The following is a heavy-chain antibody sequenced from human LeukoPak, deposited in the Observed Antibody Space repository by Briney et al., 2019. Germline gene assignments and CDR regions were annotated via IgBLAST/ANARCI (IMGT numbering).Heavy chain of an antibody. D-gene: IGHD3-10*01. J-gene: IGHJ6*03. CDR1: GYTFINYG. CDR2: ISAYNGNT. CDR3: ARSDYYGSGSYGYHYYMDV. Sequence: ASVKVSCKASGYTFINYGISWVRQAPGQGLEWMGWISAYNGNTKYAQKLQGRVTMTTDTSTNTAHMELRSLTSDDTAMYYCARSDYYGSGSYGYHYYMDVWGKGTTVTVSS. V-gene: IGHV1-18*01.